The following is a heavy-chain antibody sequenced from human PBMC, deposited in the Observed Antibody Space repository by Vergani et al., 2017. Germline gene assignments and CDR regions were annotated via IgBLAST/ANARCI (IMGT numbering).Heavy chain of an antibody. CDR1: GGSISSYY. V-gene: IGHV4-4*07. J-gene: IGHJ6*02. Sequence: QVQLQESGPGLVKPSETLSLTCTVSGGSISSYYWSWIRQPPGKGLEWIGRIYTSGSTNYNPSLKSRVTMSVDTSKNQFSLKLSSVTAADTAVYYCATRVRAAAISGARGDYYYGMDVWGQGTTVTVSS. CDR2: IYTSGST. D-gene: IGHD2-2*01. CDR3: ATRVRAAAISGARGDYYYGMDV.